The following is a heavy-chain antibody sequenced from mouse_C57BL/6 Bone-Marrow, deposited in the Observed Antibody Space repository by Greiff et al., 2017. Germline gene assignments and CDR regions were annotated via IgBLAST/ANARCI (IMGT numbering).Heavy chain of an antibody. CDR3: ARDPLWGAMDY. V-gene: IGHV1-4*01. CDR1: GYTFTSYT. J-gene: IGHJ4*01. CDR2: INPSSGYT. D-gene: IGHD1-1*02. Sequence: QVQLQQSGAELARPGASVKMSCKASGYTFTSYTMHWVKQRPGQGLEWIGYINPSSGYTKYNQKFKDKATLTADKSSSTAYMQLSSLTSEDSAVYYCARDPLWGAMDYWGQGTSVTVSA.